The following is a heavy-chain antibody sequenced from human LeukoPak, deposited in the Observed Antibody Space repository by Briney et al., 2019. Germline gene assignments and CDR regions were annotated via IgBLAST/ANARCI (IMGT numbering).Heavy chain of an antibody. J-gene: IGHJ4*02. D-gene: IGHD3-10*01. Sequence: PSETLSLTCGVSGVSITSNSYYWRWLRQPPGKGLEWIGTAYHSGSTYYPPSLSGRATISMDTSKNQFSLNLTSVTAADTAVYYCEAELYGSGSSPSMWGQGILVTVSS. CDR1: GVSITSNSYY. V-gene: IGHV4-39*01. CDR2: AYHSGST. CDR3: EAELYGSGSSPSM.